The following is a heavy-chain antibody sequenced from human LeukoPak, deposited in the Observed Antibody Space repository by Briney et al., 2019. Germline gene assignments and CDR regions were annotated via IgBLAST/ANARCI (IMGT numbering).Heavy chain of an antibody. Sequence: SVKVSCKASGYTFTSYGISWVRQAPGQGLEWMGRIIPILGIANYAQKFQGRVTITADKSTSTAYMELSSLRSEDTAVYYCARNQQWLPHSDIWGQGTMVTVSS. D-gene: IGHD6-19*01. J-gene: IGHJ3*02. CDR2: IIPILGIA. CDR1: GYTFTSYG. V-gene: IGHV1-69*04. CDR3: ARNQQWLPHSDI.